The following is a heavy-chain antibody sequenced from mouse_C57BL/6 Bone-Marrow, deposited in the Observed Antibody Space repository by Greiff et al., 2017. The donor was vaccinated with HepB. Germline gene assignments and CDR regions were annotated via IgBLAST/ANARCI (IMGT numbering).Heavy chain of an antibody. CDR2: ISSGGSYT. CDR1: GFTFSSYG. Sequence: DVHLVESGGDLVKPGGSLKLSCAASGFTFSSYGMSWVRQTPDKRLEWVATISSGGSYTYYPDSVKGRFTISRDNAKNTLYLQMSSLKSEDTAMYYCARRRLPYSWFAYWGQGTLVTVSA. CDR3: ARRRLPYSWFAY. J-gene: IGHJ3*01. V-gene: IGHV5-6*02.